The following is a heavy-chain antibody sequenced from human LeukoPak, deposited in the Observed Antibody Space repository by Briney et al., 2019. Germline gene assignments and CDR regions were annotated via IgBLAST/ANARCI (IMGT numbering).Heavy chain of an antibody. CDR1: GFTFSSYA. CDR3: AKPHYYYDSRRYSAGDH. D-gene: IGHD3-22*01. V-gene: IGHV3-23*01. Sequence: GGSLRLSCVASGFTFSSYALSWVRQAPGKGLEWLSDISGSGAGPHYADSVKGRFTISRDNSKNTLYPQMNSLRAEDTAVYYCAKPHYYYDSRRYSAGDHWGQGTLVTVSS. CDR2: ISGSGAGP. J-gene: IGHJ4*02.